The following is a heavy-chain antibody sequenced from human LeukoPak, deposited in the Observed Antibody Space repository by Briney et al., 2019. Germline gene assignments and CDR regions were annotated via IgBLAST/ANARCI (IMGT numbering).Heavy chain of an antibody. CDR2: ISGSGGST. CDR3: AKALGDFWSGYYGGRFDY. J-gene: IGHJ4*02. D-gene: IGHD3-3*01. V-gene: IGHV3-23*01. Sequence: PGGSLRLSCAASGFTFSSYAMSWVRQAPGKGLEWVSAISGSGGSTYYADSVKGRFTISRDNSKNTLYLQMNSLRAEDTAVYYCAKALGDFWSGYYGGRFDYWGQGTLVTVSS. CDR1: GFTFSSYA.